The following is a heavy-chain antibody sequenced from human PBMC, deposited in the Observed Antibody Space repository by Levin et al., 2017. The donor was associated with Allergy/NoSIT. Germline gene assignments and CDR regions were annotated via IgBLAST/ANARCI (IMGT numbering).Heavy chain of an antibody. V-gene: IGHV3-74*01. Sequence: GESLKISCAASAFTFSNYWMHWVRQAPGKGLVWVSRINSDGSSTSYADSVKGRFTISRDNAKNTLYLQMNSLRAEDTAVYYCARASGSGSYYLVDYWVQGSLVTVSS. D-gene: IGHD3-10*01. CDR2: INSDGSST. CDR3: ARASGSGSYYLVDY. CDR1: AFTFSNYW. J-gene: IGHJ4*02.